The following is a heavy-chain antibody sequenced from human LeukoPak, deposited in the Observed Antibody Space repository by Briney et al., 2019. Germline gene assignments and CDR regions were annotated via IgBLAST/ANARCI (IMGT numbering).Heavy chain of an antibody. CDR1: GGSISSGGYS. CDR2: IYHSGGT. J-gene: IGHJ4*02. V-gene: IGHV4-30-2*01. CDR3: ARGVDGNYVAYYFDY. Sequence: NSSQTLSLTCAVSGGSISSGGYSWSWIRQPPGKGLEWIGYIYHSGGTYYNPSLKSRVTISVDRSKNQFSLKLSSVTAADTAVYYCARGVDGNYVAYYFDYWGQGTLVTVSS. D-gene: IGHD4-17*01.